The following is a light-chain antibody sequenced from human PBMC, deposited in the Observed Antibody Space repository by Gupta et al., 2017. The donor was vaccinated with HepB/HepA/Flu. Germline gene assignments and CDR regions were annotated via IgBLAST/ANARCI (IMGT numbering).Light chain of an antibody. V-gene: IGKV3D-11*02. Sequence: EIVLTQAPATLSLSPGERATLSCRASQSVRNYLAWYQQKPGQAPRLLIYDASNRATDIPARFSGSGPGPDFTLTISSLEPEDFAIYYCQQCSDWPYTFGQGTQLEIK. CDR3: QQCSDWPYT. J-gene: IGKJ2*01. CDR1: QSVRNY. CDR2: DAS.